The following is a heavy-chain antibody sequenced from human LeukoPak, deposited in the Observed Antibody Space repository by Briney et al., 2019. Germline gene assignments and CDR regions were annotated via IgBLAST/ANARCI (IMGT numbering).Heavy chain of an antibody. CDR1: GFTFSSYW. Sequence: GGSLRLSCTASGFTFSSYWMHWVRQVPGKGLVWVSRINSAGISTNYADSVKGRFTISRDNAKNTLYLQMNSLRAEDMAIYYCARDIAAAVDYWGQGTLVTVSS. CDR2: INSAGIST. CDR3: ARDIAAAVDY. V-gene: IGHV3-74*01. J-gene: IGHJ4*02. D-gene: IGHD6-13*01.